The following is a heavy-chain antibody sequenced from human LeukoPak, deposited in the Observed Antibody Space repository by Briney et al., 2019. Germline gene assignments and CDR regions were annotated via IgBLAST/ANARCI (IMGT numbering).Heavy chain of an antibody. J-gene: IGHJ4*02. CDR1: GGTFSSYA. V-gene: IGHV1-69*01. CDR2: TIPIFGTA. Sequence: GASVKVSCKAPGGTFSSYAICWVRQAPGQGLEWMGGTIPIFGTANYAQKFQGRVTITADESTSTAYMELSSLRSEDTAVYYCARLGYYGPGIVWGQGTLVTVSS. D-gene: IGHD3-10*01. CDR3: ARLGYYGPGIV.